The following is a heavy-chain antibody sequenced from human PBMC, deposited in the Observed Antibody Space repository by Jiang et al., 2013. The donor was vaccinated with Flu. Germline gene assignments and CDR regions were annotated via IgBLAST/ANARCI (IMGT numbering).Heavy chain of an antibody. Sequence: ARLLKPSETLSLTCAVYGGSFSGYYWSWIRQPPGKGLEWIGEINHSGSTNYNPSLKSRVTISVDTSKNRFSLKLSSVTAADTAVYYCARSPTLALGITMVRGVRGRWFDSWGQGTLVTVSS. J-gene: IGHJ5*01. V-gene: IGHV4-34*01. D-gene: IGHD3-10*01. CDR1: GGSFSGYY. CDR2: INHSGST. CDR3: ARSPTLALGITMVRGVRGRWFDS.